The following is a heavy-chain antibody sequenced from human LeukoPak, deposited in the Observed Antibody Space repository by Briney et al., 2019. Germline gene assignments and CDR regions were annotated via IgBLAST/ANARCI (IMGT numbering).Heavy chain of an antibody. V-gene: IGHV1-69*13. CDR2: IIPIFGTA. J-gene: IGHJ6*02. D-gene: IGHD3-9*01. CDR1: GGTFISYA. Sequence: GASVKVSCKASGGTFISYAISWVRQAPGQGLEWMGGIIPIFGTANYAQKFQGRVTITADESTSTAYMELSSLRSEDTAVYYFASWYYDILTGYYSPYGMDVWGQGTTVTVSS. CDR3: ASWYYDILTGYYSPYGMDV.